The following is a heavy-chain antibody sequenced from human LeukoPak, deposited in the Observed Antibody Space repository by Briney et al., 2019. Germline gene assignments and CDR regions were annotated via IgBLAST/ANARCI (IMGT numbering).Heavy chain of an antibody. CDR1: GFTFSSYD. CDR3: ARDPSGRGMDV. J-gene: IGHJ6*02. D-gene: IGHD6-19*01. V-gene: IGHV3-13*01. Sequence: GGSLRLSCAASGFTFSSYDMQWVRQVIGKGLEWVSAIGIAGDTHCSGSVKGRFTISRENAKNSLYLQMNSLRAGDTAVYYCARDPSGRGMDVWGQGTTVTVSS. CDR2: IGIAGDT.